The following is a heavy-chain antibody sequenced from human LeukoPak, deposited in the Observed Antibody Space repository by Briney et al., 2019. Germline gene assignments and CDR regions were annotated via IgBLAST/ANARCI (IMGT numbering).Heavy chain of an antibody. Sequence: GGSLRLSCAASGFTFSSYGMHWVRQAPGKGLEWVAVISYDGSNKYYADSVKGRFTISRDNSKNTLYLQMNSLGAEDTAVYYCAKGTYDYSSDYWGQGTLVTVSS. J-gene: IGHJ4*02. V-gene: IGHV3-30*18. D-gene: IGHD4-11*01. CDR3: AKGTYDYSSDY. CDR1: GFTFSSYG. CDR2: ISYDGSNK.